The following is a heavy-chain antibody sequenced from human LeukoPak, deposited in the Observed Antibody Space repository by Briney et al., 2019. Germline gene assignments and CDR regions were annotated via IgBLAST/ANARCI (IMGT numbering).Heavy chain of an antibody. CDR3: ARVVGELSLLGHYYYYYGMDV. V-gene: IGHV1-8*01. D-gene: IGHD3-16*02. Sequence: ASVKVSCKASGYTFTSYDINWVRQATGQGLEWMGWMNPNSGNTGYAQKFQGRVTMTRNTSISTAYMELSSLRSEDTAVYYCARVVGELSLLGHYYYYYGMDVWGQGTTVTASS. J-gene: IGHJ6*02. CDR2: MNPNSGNT. CDR1: GYTFTSYD.